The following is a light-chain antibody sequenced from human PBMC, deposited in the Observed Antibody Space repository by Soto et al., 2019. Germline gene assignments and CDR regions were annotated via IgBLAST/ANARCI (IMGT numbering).Light chain of an antibody. Sequence: DVVMTQSPLSLPVTLGQPASISCRSTQSLIFIDGDTYLNWFQQRPGQSPRRLIYKVSNRHSGVPDRFGGSGSGIDFILQIRRVEAKDVGIDCCMRGANLPPTFGQWNKVGI. J-gene: IGKJ1*01. CDR2: KVS. CDR3: MRGANLPPT. V-gene: IGKV2-30*01. CDR1: QSLIFIDGDTY.